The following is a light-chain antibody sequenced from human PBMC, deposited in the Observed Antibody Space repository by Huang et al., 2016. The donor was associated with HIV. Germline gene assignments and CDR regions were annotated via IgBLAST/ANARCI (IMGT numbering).Light chain of an antibody. Sequence: DIMMTQSPDSLAVSLGERATVNCKSSQSLLYGSNNQNYLAWYQQIPGQPPKLLFYWASTRESGVPDRFSGSGSGTDFTLTISSLQAEDVAFYYCQQYFNAPITFGQGTRLEI. CDR3: QQYFNAPIT. CDR2: WAS. J-gene: IGKJ5*01. V-gene: IGKV4-1*01. CDR1: QSLLYGSNNQNY.